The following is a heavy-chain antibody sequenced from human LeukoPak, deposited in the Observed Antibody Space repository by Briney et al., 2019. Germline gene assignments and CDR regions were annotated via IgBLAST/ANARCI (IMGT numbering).Heavy chain of an antibody. J-gene: IGHJ4*02. V-gene: IGHV4-59*01. CDR1: GGAISSYY. CDR2: IYYSGST. D-gene: IGHD6-6*01. Sequence: SETVSLTCIVSGGAISSYYWSWIRQPPGKGLEWIGYIYYSGSTNYNPSLKSRVTISVDTSKNQLSLKLSSVTAADSAVYYCARTSKGIAARADYWGQGTLVTVSS. CDR3: ARTSKGIAARADY.